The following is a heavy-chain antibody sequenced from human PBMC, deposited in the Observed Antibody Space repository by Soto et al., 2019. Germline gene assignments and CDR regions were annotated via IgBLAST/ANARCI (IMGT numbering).Heavy chain of an antibody. CDR1: GGSISSYY. CDR3: ARGGTELLGFGDRLNYSHMDV. J-gene: IGHJ6*03. D-gene: IGHD3-10*01. V-gene: IGHV4-59*01. Sequence: PSETLSLTCTVSGGSISSYYWSWIRQPPGKGLEWIGYIYYSGSTNYNPSLKSRVTISVDTSKNQFSLKLSSVTAADTAVYYCARGGTELLGFGDRLNYSHMDVWGKGTTVTVP. CDR2: IYYSGST.